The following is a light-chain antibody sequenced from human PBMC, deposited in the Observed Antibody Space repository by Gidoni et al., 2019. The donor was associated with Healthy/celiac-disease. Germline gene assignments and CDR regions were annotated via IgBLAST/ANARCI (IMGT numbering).Light chain of an antibody. CDR2: DAS. V-gene: IGKV1-33*01. CDR1: QDISNY. Sequence: DIQMTQSPSSLSASVGDRVTITCQASQDISNYLNWYQQKPGKAPKLLIYDASNLETGVPSRFSGSGSGTDFTFTISSLQPEDNATYYCQQYDNLTPITFXQXTRLEIK. J-gene: IGKJ5*01. CDR3: QQYDNLTPIT.